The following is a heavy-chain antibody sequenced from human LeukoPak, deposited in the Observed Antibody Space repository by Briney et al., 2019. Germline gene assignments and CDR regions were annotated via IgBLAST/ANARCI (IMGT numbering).Heavy chain of an antibody. Sequence: QPGRSLRLSCAASGFTFDDYAMHRVRQAPGKGLEWVSGISWNSGSIGYTDSVKGRFTISRDNAKNSLYLQMNSLRAGDTALYYCAKEALRSGAFDIWGQGTMVTVSS. D-gene: IGHD3-10*01. J-gene: IGHJ3*02. CDR2: ISWNSGSI. CDR3: AKEALRSGAFDI. V-gene: IGHV3-9*01. CDR1: GFTFDDYA.